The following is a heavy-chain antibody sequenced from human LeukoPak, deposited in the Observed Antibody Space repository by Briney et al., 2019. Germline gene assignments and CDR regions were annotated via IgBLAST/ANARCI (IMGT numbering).Heavy chain of an antibody. D-gene: IGHD3-9*01. V-gene: IGHV1-46*01. CDR3: ARAVRLRYFDWLSWFDP. Sequence: ASVKVSCKASGYTFTSYYMHWVRQAPGQGLGWMGIINPSGGSTSYAQKFQGRVTMTRDTSTSKAYMELRSLRSDDTAVYYCARAVRLRYFDWLSWFDPWGQGTLVTVSS. CDR1: GYTFTSYY. J-gene: IGHJ5*02. CDR2: INPSGGST.